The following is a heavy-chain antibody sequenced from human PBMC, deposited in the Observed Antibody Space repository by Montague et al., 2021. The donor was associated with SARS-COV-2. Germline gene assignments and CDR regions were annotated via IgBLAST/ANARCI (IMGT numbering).Heavy chain of an antibody. CDR3: AREGSGRGYYYYGMDV. V-gene: IGHV4-59*01. D-gene: IGHD3-10*01. J-gene: IGHJ6*02. CDR1: AGCISSYY. CDR2: TYSSGST. Sequence: SETLSLTCTVPAGCISSYYWSWIRQPTGKELRCIWNTYSSGSTNYNPSFKSRVTISVDTSKNQFSLKLRSVTAADTAVYYCAREGSGRGYYYYGMDVWGQGTTVTVSS.